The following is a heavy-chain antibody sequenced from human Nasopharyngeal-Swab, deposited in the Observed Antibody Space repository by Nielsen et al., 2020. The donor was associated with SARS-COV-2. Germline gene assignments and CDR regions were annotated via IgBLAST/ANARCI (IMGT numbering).Heavy chain of an antibody. J-gene: IGHJ6*02. Sequence: GESLKISCAASGFTFSSYEMNWVRQAPGMGLEWVSYISSSGSTIYYADSVKGRFTISRDNAKNSLYLQMNSLRAEDTAVYYCARGGMVRGVIITYYYYGMDVWGQGTTVTVSS. CDR2: ISSSGSTI. CDR1: GFTFSSYE. D-gene: IGHD3-10*01. CDR3: ARGGMVRGVIITYYYYGMDV. V-gene: IGHV3-48*03.